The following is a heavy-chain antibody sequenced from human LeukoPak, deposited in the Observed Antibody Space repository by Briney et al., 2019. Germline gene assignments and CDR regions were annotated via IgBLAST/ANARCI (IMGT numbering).Heavy chain of an antibody. Sequence: ASVKVSCKASGYTFTSYGISWVRQAPGQGLEWMGWISAYNGNTNYAQKLQGRVTMTTDISTSTAYMELRSLRSDDTAVYYCARDQEVLWFGELSDFDYWGQGTLVTVSS. CDR2: ISAYNGNT. V-gene: IGHV1-18*01. J-gene: IGHJ4*02. CDR1: GYTFTSYG. D-gene: IGHD3-10*01. CDR3: ARDQEVLWFGELSDFDY.